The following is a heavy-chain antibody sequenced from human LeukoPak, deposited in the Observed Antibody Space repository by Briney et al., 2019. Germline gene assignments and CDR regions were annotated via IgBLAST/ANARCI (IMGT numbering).Heavy chain of an antibody. D-gene: IGHD1-26*01. J-gene: IGHJ3*02. CDR1: GFTFSSYG. CDR2: ISYDGSNK. V-gene: IGHV3-30*03. Sequence: PGGSLRLSCAASGFTFSSYGMHWVRQAPGKGLEWVAVISYDGSNKYYADSVKGRFTISRDNAKNSLYLQMNSLRAEDTAVYYCARGSQWELLHTFDIWGQGTMVTVSS. CDR3: ARGSQWELLHTFDI.